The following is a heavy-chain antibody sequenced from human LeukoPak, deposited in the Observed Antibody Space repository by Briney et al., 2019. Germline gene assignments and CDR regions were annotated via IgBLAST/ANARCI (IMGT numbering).Heavy chain of an antibody. CDR1: GFTFSSYS. Sequence: PGGSLRLSCAAAGFTFSSYSMNWVRQAPGKGLEWVSYISSSSSTIYYADSVKGRFTISRDNAKNSLYLQMNSLGAEDTAVYYCARAIAAAPEYFDYWGQGTLVTVSS. CDR2: ISSSSSTI. J-gene: IGHJ4*02. D-gene: IGHD6-6*01. V-gene: IGHV3-48*04. CDR3: ARAIAAAPEYFDY.